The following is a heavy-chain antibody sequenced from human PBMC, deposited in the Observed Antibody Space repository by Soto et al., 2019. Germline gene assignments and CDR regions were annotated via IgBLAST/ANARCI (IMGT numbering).Heavy chain of an antibody. D-gene: IGHD5-12*01. CDR2: IYYSGST. CDR3: AGGYSGYDYPV. Sequence: SETLSLTCTVSGGSISSGGYYWSWIRQHPGKGLEWIGYIYYSGSTYYNPSLKSRVTISVDTSKNQFSLKLSSVTAADTAVYYCAGGYSGYDYPVWGQGTLVTVSS. CDR1: GGSISSGGYY. V-gene: IGHV4-31*03. J-gene: IGHJ4*02.